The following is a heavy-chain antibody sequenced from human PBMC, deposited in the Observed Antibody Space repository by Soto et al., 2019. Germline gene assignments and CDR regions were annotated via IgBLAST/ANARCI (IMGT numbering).Heavy chain of an antibody. D-gene: IGHD3-3*01. CDR2: IYPSDSDT. V-gene: IGHV5-51*01. CDR1: GYNFAGYW. CDR3: ARGGVSTRTFDY. J-gene: IGHJ4*02. Sequence: PGESLKISCKGSGYNFAGYWIAWVRQMPGKGLELMGIIYPSDSDTRYRPSFQGQVTISADKSISSAYLQWSSLRASDTAMYFCARGGVSTRTFDYWGQGTPVTVSS.